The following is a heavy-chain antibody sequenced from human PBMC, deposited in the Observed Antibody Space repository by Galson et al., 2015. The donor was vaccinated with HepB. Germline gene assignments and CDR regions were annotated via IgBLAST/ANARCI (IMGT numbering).Heavy chain of an antibody. CDR3: VRDYYDTSGHYGDGAFDI. V-gene: IGHV3-66*02. CDR2: IYFGGAT. J-gene: IGHJ3*02. Sequence: SLRLSCAASGFSVSRNSMSWVRQAPGKGLEWVSVIYFGGATDYADSVQGRLTISRDNTMHTIFLQMNSLRAEDTAVYYCVRDYYDTSGHYGDGAFDIWGQGTIVRVSS. D-gene: IGHD3-22*01. CDR1: GFSVSRNS.